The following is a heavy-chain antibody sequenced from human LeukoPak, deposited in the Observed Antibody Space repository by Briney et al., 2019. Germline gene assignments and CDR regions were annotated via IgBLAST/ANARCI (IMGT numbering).Heavy chain of an antibody. D-gene: IGHD3-22*01. V-gene: IGHV3-73*01. CDR2: IRSKANSYAT. CDR1: GFTFSGSA. J-gene: IGHJ4*02. Sequence: GGSLRLSCAASGFTFSGSAMDWVRQASGKGLKWVGRIRSKANSYATAYAASVKGRFTISREDSKNTAYLQMNSLQTEDTAVYYCSPSYDGSAYYEDWCQGTLVTVSS. CDR3: SPSYDGSAYYED.